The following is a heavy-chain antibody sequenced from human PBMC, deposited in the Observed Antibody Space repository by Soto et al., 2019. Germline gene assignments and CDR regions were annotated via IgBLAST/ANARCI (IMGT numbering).Heavy chain of an antibody. J-gene: IGHJ4*01. V-gene: IGHV1-18*01. D-gene: IGHD2-2*01. CDR2: ISAYSGNP. CDR1: GYIFSNYG. CDR3: ARVSGYCTSTSCLDY. Sequence: QVQLVQSGAEVKKPGASVKVSCKASGYIFSNYGISWVRQAPGQGLQWMGWISAYSGNPDYAQNLQGRVTMTTDTSTSTAYMELRSLTSDAAAVYYCARVSGYCTSTSCLDYCGHGTLVTVST.